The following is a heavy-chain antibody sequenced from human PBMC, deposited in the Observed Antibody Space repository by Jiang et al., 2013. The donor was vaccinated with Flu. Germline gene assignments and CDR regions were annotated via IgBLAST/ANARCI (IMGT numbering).Heavy chain of an antibody. D-gene: IGHD5-24*01. V-gene: IGHV1-2*04. CDR3: ARGGLRDAHNIGARSDGFDV. Sequence: VQLVESAAEVKKPGASVKVSCKASGYTFSGYFIHWVRQAPGQGLGWMGWINADTGDTNYAQKFQAWVTMTRDTSISTAYLDLNSLKSDDTAVYYCARGGLRDAHNIGARSDGFDVWGEGTLVIVSS. CDR2: INADTGDT. J-gene: IGHJ3*01. CDR1: GYTFSGYF.